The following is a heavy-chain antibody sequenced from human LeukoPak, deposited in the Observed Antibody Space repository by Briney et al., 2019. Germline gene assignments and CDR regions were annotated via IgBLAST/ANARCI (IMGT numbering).Heavy chain of an antibody. J-gene: IGHJ4*02. D-gene: IGHD2-2*01. CDR3: ARLGVVVPAVRGYFDD. CDR1: GFTFSSYS. V-gene: IGHV3-21*01. CDR2: IGGSSTYI. Sequence: PGGSLRLSCAASGFTFSSYSMNWVRQAPGEGLEWVSYIGGSSTYIYYADSVKGRFTISRDNAKKSLYLQMNSLRAEDTAVYYCARLGVVVPAVRGYFDDWGQGTLVTVSS.